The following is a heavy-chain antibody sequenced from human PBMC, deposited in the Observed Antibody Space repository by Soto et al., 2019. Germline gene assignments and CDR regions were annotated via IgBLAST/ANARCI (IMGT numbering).Heavy chain of an antibody. CDR2: IYYSGST. V-gene: IGHV4-39*01. CDR3: ARLYYYASGSYGTFDY. J-gene: IGHJ4*02. CDR1: GGSISSSSFY. Sequence: SETLSLTCTVSGGSISSSSFYWGWIRQPPGKGLEWIGTIYYSGSTYYSPSLKSRVTMSVDTPKNQFSLNLSSVTAADTAVYYCARLYYYASGSYGTFDYWGQGTLVTVSS. D-gene: IGHD3-10*01.